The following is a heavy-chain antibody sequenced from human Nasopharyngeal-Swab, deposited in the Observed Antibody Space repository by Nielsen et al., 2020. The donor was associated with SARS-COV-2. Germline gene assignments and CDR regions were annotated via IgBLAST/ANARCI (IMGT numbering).Heavy chain of an antibody. J-gene: IGHJ4*02. CDR3: AKDSTYYYDSGSPCFAY. Sequence: GESLKISCAASGFTFSTYAMNWVRQAPGKGLEWVSCISGTGSSAHYADSVKGRFTISRDNSKNTLYLQMNSLGAEDTAVYYCAKDSTYYYDSGSPCFAYWGRGTLVTVSS. CDR2: ISGTGSSA. D-gene: IGHD3-10*01. CDR1: GFTFSTYA. V-gene: IGHV3-23*01.